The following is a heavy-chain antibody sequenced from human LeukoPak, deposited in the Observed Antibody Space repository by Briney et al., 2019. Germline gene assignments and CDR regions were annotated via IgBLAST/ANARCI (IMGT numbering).Heavy chain of an antibody. Sequence: GGSLRLSCAASGFTFSSYGMHWGRQAPGKGLELMAVISYDGSNKYYADSVKGRFTISRDNSKNTLYLQMNSLRAEDTAVYYCAKEGNGDFPEVVAFDIWGQGTMVTVSS. CDR3: AKEGNGDFPEVVAFDI. D-gene: IGHD4-17*01. J-gene: IGHJ3*02. CDR2: ISYDGSNK. V-gene: IGHV3-30*18. CDR1: GFTFSSYG.